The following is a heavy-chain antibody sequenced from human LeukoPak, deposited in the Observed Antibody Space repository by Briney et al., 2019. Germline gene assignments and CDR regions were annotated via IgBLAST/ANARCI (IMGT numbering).Heavy chain of an antibody. J-gene: IGHJ4*02. D-gene: IGHD4-11*01. CDR3: ARDLFPSTTAYFDY. CDR1: RFTFSTYG. Sequence: GGSLRLSCAASRFTFSTYGMHWVRQAPGKGLEWVAYIQYDGSNQQYADSVKGRFSISRDSSKNILYLQMNSLRAEDTAVYYCARDLFPSTTAYFDYWGQGTLVTVSS. V-gene: IGHV3-30*02. CDR2: IQYDGSNQ.